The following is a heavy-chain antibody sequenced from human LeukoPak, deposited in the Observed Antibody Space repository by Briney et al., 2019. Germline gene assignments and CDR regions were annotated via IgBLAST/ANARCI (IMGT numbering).Heavy chain of an antibody. J-gene: IGHJ4*02. CDR3: ARVGSDTAMVTGY. CDR1: GDSITSAGYY. D-gene: IGHD5-18*01. V-gene: IGHV4-39*07. CDR2: IYYSGST. Sequence: KTSETLSLTCSVSGDSITSAGYYWGWIRQPPGKGLEWIGSIYYSGSTYYNPSLKSRVTISADTSKNQFSLKLSSVTAADTAVYYCARVGSDTAMVTGYWGQGTLVTVSS.